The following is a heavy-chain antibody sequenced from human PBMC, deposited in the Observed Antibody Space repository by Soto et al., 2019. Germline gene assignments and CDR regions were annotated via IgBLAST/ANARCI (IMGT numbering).Heavy chain of an antibody. V-gene: IGHV1-18*01. CDR1: GYTFTSYG. J-gene: IGHJ4*02. Sequence: ASVKVSCKASGYTFTSYGISWVRQAPGQGLEWMGWISAYNGNTNYAQKLQGRVTMTTDTSTSTAYMELRSLGSDDTAVYYCARGRGPYDYVWGSYRYYFDYWGQGTLVTVSS. D-gene: IGHD3-16*02. CDR3: ARGRGPYDYVWGSYRYYFDY. CDR2: ISAYNGNT.